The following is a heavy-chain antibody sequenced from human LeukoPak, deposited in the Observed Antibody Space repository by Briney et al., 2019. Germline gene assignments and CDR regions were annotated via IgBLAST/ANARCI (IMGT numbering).Heavy chain of an antibody. CDR2: ISSSGSTL. Sequence: GGSLRLSCAASGFTSSSYEMNWVRQAPGKGLEWVSYISSSGSTLYYADSVKGRFTISRDNAKNSVYLQMNSLRAEDTAVYYCARDLEGMATIDYWGQGTLVTVSS. CDR3: ARDLEGMATIDY. D-gene: IGHD5-24*01. CDR1: GFTSSSYE. J-gene: IGHJ4*02. V-gene: IGHV3-48*03.